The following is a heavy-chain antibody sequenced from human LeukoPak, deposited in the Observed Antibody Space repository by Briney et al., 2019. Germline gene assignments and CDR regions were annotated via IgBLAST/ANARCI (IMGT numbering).Heavy chain of an antibody. V-gene: IGHV3-23*01. CDR1: GFTFSSYA. CDR2: ISGSGGST. D-gene: IGHD2-2*01. Sequence: GGSLRLSCAASGFTFSSYAMNWVRQAPGKGLEWVSAISGSGGSTYYAGSVKGRFTISRDNSKNTLYLQMNSLRAEDTAVYYCAKLGCSRTSCYAADYSSCYGMDVWGQGTTVTVSS. J-gene: IGHJ6*02. CDR3: AKLGCSRTSCYAADYSSCYGMDV.